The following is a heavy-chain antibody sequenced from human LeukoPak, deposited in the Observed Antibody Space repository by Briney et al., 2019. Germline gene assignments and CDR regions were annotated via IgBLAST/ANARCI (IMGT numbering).Heavy chain of an antibody. V-gene: IGHV3-9*01. CDR3: ATIAAY. D-gene: IGHD6-25*01. CDR2: ISWNSGSI. CDR1: GFTFDDYA. Sequence: PGGSLRLSCAASGFTFDDYAMHWVRQAPGKGLEWVSGISWNSGSIGYADSVKGRFTISRDNAKNSLYLQMNSLRAEDTALYYCATIAAYWGQGTLVTVSS. J-gene: IGHJ4*02.